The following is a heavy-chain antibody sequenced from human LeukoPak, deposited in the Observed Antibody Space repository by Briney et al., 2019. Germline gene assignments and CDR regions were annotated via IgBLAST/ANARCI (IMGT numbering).Heavy chain of an antibody. Sequence: SETLSLTCTVSGVYITNGLYFWNWIRQPAGKGLEWIGSIYHSGSTYYNPSLKSRVTISVDKSKNQFSLKLSSVTAADTAVYYCARDLTVTTRETGFDPWGQGTLVTVSS. CDR2: IYHSGST. J-gene: IGHJ5*02. CDR1: GVYITNGLYF. V-gene: IGHV4-39*07. CDR3: ARDLTVTTRETGFDP. D-gene: IGHD4-11*01.